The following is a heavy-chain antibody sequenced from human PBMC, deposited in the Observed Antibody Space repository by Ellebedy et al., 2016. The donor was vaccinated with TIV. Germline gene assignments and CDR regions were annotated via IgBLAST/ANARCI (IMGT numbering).Heavy chain of an antibody. CDR1: GYSISSGYY. V-gene: IGHV4-38-2*02. CDR2: IYHSGST. D-gene: IGHD6-25*01. Sequence: SETLSLTCTVSGYSISSGYYWGWIRQPPGKGLEWIGTIYHSGSTYYNPSLKSRVTISVDTSKNQFSLKLNSVTAADTAVYYCARVTGAAADLDYWGQGTLVTVSS. CDR3: ARVTGAAADLDY. J-gene: IGHJ4*02.